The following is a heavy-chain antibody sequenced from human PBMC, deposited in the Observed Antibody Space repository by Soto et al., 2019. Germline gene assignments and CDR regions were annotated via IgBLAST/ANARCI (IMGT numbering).Heavy chain of an antibody. CDR2: IYYSGST. D-gene: IGHD3-22*01. Sequence: SETLSRTCTVSGGSISSSSYYCGWIRQPPGKGLEWIGSIYYSGSTYYNPSLKSRVTISVDTSKNQFSLILSSVTAADTAVYYCARASSGSPRAAFDIWGQGTMGTVSS. CDR1: GGSISSSSYY. J-gene: IGHJ3*02. CDR3: ARASSGSPRAAFDI. V-gene: IGHV4-39*07.